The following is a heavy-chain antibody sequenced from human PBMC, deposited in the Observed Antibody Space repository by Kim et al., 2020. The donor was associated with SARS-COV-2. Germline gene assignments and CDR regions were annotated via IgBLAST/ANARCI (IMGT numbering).Heavy chain of an antibody. J-gene: IGHJ5*02. V-gene: IGHV4-39*07. D-gene: IGHD6-13*01. CDR2: IYYSGST. Sequence: SETLSLTCTVSGGSISSSSYYWGWIRQPPGKGLEWIGSIYYSGSTYYNPSLKSRVTISVDTSKNQFSLKLSSVTSADTAVYYCAREIAAAGSGWFDPWGQGTLVTVSS. CDR3: AREIAAAGSGWFDP. CDR1: GGSISSSSYY.